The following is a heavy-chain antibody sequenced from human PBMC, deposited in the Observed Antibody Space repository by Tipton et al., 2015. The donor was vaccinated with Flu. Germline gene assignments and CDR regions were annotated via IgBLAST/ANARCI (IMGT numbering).Heavy chain of an antibody. J-gene: IGHJ5*02. CDR2: IYYSGTT. CDR1: GGSISRSHYS. Sequence: TLSLTCTVSGGSISRSHYSWGWIRQPPGKGLEWIGNIYYSGTTYYNPSLKSRVTISVDTSKNQFSLRLTSMTAADTAVYYCARACGSGGNRWFDPWGQGALVTVSS. V-gene: IGHV4-39*07. CDR3: ARACGSGGNRWFDP. D-gene: IGHD2-15*01.